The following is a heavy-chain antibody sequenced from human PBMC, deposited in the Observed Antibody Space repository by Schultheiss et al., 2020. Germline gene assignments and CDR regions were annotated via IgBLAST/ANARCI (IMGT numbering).Heavy chain of an antibody. J-gene: IGHJ4*02. CDR3: ASMTTVTVDY. V-gene: IGHV3-33*03. CDR2: IWYDGSNK. D-gene: IGHD4-17*01. Sequence: GESLKISCAASGFTFSSYGMHWVRQAPGKGLEWVAVIWYDGSNKYYADSVKGRFTIARDNAKNSLYLQMNSLRAEDTAVYYCASMTTVTVDYWGQGTLVTVSS. CDR1: GFTFSSYG.